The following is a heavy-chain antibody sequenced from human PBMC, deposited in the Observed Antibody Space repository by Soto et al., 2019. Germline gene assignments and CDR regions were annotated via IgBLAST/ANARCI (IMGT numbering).Heavy chain of an antibody. CDR1: GFNFSDSA. V-gene: IGHV3-73*01. CDR2: IRGRSKKFAT. Sequence: EVQLVASGGGLVQPGGSLKVSCAGLGFNFSDSALHWVRQPSGKGLEWIGRIRGRSKKFATSYATSVRGRFSLSRDDSKNTAYLQMNSLRDDDTGVYFCTGRGGDSLQDSWGQGTLVTVSS. CDR3: TGRGGDSLQDS. D-gene: IGHD4-17*01. J-gene: IGHJ4*02.